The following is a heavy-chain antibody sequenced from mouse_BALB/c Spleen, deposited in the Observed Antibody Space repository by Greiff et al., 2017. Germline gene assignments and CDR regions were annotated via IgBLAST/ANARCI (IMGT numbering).Heavy chain of an antibody. D-gene: IGHD2-14*01. Sequence: EVKLQESGPGLVKPSQSLSLTCTVTGYSITSDYAWNWIRQFPGNKLEWMGFISYSGSTSYNPSLKSRISITRDTSKNQFFLQLNSVTTEDTATYYCARSLYYRHWFAYWGQGTLDTVSA. CDR2: ISYSGST. V-gene: IGHV3-2*02. CDR3: ARSLYYRHWFAY. CDR1: GYSITSDYA. J-gene: IGHJ3*01.